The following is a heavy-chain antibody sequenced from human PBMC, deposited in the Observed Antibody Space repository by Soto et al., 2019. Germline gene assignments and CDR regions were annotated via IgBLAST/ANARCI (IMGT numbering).Heavy chain of an antibody. CDR1: GFTFSDHY. CDR3: ARELMTTVTYFDY. Sequence: EVQLVESGGGLVQPGGSLRLSCSASGFTFSDHYMDWVRQAPGKGLEWVGRTRNKANSYTTEYAASVKGRFTISRDDSKNSLYLQMNSLKTEDTAMYYCARELMTTVTYFDYWGQGTLVTVSS. CDR2: TRNKANSYTT. V-gene: IGHV3-72*01. D-gene: IGHD4-17*01. J-gene: IGHJ4*02.